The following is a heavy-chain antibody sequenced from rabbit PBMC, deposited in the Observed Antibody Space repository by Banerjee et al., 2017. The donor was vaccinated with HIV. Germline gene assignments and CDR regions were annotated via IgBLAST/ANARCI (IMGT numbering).Heavy chain of an antibody. D-gene: IGHD1-1*01. V-gene: IGHV1S40*01. J-gene: IGHJ4*01. Sequence: QSLEESGGVLVKPEGSLTLTCTASGFSFSGYYWMHWVRQAPGKGLEWIGQLSSDGGTWYASWAKGRFTISKTSSTTVTLQMTSLTAADTATYFCARGGISDNGYSYKLWGQGTLVTVS. CDR1: GFSFSGYYW. CDR3: ARGGISDNGYSYKL. CDR2: QLSSDGGT.